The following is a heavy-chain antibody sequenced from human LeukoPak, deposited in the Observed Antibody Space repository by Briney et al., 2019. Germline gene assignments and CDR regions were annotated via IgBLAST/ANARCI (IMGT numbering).Heavy chain of an antibody. J-gene: IGHJ1*01. Sequence: ASVKVSCKASGYTFTGYYMHWVRQAPGQGLEWMGWINPNSGGTNYAQKFQGRVTMTRDTSISTAYMELSRLRSDDTAVYYCARAVDSSGFSSFQYWGQGTLVTVS. V-gene: IGHV1-2*02. CDR3: ARAVDSSGFSSFQY. CDR1: GYTFTGYY. CDR2: INPNSGGT. D-gene: IGHD3-22*01.